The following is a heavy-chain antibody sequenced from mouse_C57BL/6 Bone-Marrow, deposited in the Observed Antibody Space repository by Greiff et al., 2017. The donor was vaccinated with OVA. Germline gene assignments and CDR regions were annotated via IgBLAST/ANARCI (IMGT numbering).Heavy chain of an antibody. Sequence: QVQLQQSGAELVRPGASVTLSCKASGYTFTDYEMHWVKQTPVPGLEWIGAIDPETGGTAYNQKFKGKAILTAAKSSSTAYMELRSLTSEDSAVYYCTRGYSNYYAMDYWGQGTSVTVSS. D-gene: IGHD2-5*01. CDR2: IDPETGGT. V-gene: IGHV1-15*01. CDR3: TRGYSNYYAMDY. J-gene: IGHJ4*01. CDR1: GYTFTDYE.